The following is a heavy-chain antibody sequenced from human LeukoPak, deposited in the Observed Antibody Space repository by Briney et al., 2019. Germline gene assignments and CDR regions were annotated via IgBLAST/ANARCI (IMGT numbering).Heavy chain of an antibody. CDR2: ISTSGTT. CDR1: GGSVTTYY. V-gene: IGHV4-4*07. Sequence: SETLSLTCTVSGGSVTTYYWSWIRQSAGKGLEWIGHISTSGTTTYNPSLKSRVTMSVDTSKNQFSLKLTSVTAEDAAVYYCAREATVVGATIIWGQGTLVTVSS. J-gene: IGHJ4*02. D-gene: IGHD1-26*01. CDR3: AREATVVGATII.